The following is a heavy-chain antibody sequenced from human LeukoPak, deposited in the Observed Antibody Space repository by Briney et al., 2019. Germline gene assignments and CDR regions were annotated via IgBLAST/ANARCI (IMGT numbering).Heavy chain of an antibody. Sequence: IGYIYYSGSTYYNPSLKSRVTISVGTSKNQFSLKLSSVTAADTAVYYCARCGIRRYFDYWGQGTLVTVSS. CDR2: IYYSGST. CDR3: ARCGIRRYFDY. J-gene: IGHJ4*02. V-gene: IGHV4-30-4*01. D-gene: IGHD1-26*01.